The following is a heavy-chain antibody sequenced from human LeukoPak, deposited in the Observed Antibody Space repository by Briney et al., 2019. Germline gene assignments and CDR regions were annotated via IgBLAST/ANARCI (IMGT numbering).Heavy chain of an antibody. CDR3: AKSDLAYCGGDCYSDY. D-gene: IGHD2-21*01. J-gene: IGHJ4*02. CDR2: ISGGGGST. Sequence: GGSLRLSCAASGFTFSRYAMTWVRQAPGKGLDWVSGISGGGGSTYYADTVKGRSTISRDNSKNTLYLQMNSLRAEDTAVYYCAKSDLAYCGGDCYSDYWGQGTLVTVSS. V-gene: IGHV3-23*01. CDR1: GFTFSRYA.